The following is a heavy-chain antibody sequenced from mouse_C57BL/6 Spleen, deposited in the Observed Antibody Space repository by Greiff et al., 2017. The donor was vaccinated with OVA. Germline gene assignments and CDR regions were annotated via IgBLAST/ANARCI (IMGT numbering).Heavy chain of an antibody. D-gene: IGHD3-2*02. CDR2: INPNYGTT. J-gene: IGHJ2*01. V-gene: IGHV1-39*01. Sequence: FPLPQSGPALVTPGASVKISCTASGYSFTDYTMTWLQQSTGKSLEWIGVINPNYGTTSYNQKFKGKATLTVDQSSSTAYMQLNSLTSEDSAVYYCAIDSSGLDYRGQGTTLTVSS. CDR1: GYSFTDYT. CDR3: AIDSSGLDY.